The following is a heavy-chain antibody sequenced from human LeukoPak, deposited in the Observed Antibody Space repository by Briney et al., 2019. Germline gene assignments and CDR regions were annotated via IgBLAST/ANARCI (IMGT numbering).Heavy chain of an antibody. D-gene: IGHD6-13*01. CDR3: AKGTHQLVDY. Sequence: PGGSLRLSCAASGFSFSSYGMPWVRQAPGKGLEWVAFIRYDGSNKYYADSVKGRFTISRDNSKSTLYVQMNSLRAEDTAVYYCAKGTHQLVDYWGQGTLVTVSS. J-gene: IGHJ4*02. CDR2: IRYDGSNK. CDR1: GFSFSSYG. V-gene: IGHV3-30*02.